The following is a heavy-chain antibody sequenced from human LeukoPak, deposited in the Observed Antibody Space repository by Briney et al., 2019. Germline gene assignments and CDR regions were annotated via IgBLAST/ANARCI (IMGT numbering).Heavy chain of an antibody. CDR3: ARGPSVLLWFGESHPHFDY. V-gene: IGHV4-34*01. CDR2: INHSGST. J-gene: IGHJ4*02. Sequence: KPSETLSLTCAVYGGSFSGYYWSWIRQPPGKGLEWIGEINHSGSTNYNPSLKSRVTISVDTSKNQFSLKLSSVTAADTAVYYCARGPSVLLWFGESHPHFDYWGQGTLVTVSS. CDR1: GGSFSGYY. D-gene: IGHD3-10*01.